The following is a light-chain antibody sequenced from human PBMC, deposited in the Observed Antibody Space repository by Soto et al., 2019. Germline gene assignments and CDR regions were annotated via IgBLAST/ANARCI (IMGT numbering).Light chain of an antibody. J-gene: IGKJ2*01. CDR1: QGISSY. Sequence: AIRMTQSPSSFSASTGDRVTITCRASQGISSYLAWYQLKPGKAPKLLVYAASTLQYGVPSRFSGSGSGTDFTLTISCLQSEDFATYFCQQYYTYPQTFGQGTKLEIK. CDR2: AAS. CDR3: QQYYTYPQT. V-gene: IGKV1-8*01.